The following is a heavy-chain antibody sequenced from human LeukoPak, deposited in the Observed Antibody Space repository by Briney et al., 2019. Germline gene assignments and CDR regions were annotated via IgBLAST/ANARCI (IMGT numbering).Heavy chain of an antibody. J-gene: IGHJ6*02. Sequence: GGSLRLSCVASGFTVSTNYITWVRQAPGKGLEWVSVIYRAGNTYYADSVKGRFTISRDNSKNTLYLQMNSLRAEDTAVYYCARDGVMVSLSYYYYGMDVWGHGTTVTVSS. CDR2: IYRAGNT. CDR1: GFTVSTNY. D-gene: IGHD3-16*02. V-gene: IGHV3-53*01. CDR3: ARDGVMVSLSYYYYGMDV.